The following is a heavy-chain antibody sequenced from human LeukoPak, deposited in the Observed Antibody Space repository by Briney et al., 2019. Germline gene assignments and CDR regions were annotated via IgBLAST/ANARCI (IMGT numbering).Heavy chain of an antibody. CDR2: IKQDGSEK. CDR3: ARGPPVSMVRGGDFDY. V-gene: IGHV3-7*03. J-gene: IGHJ4*02. D-gene: IGHD3-10*01. CDR1: GFTFSSYW. Sequence: PGGSLRLSCAASGFTFSSYWMSWVRQAPGKGLEWVANIKQDGSEKYYVDSVKGRFTISRDNAKNSLYLQMNSLRAGDTAVYYCARGPPVSMVRGGDFDYWGQGTLVTVSS.